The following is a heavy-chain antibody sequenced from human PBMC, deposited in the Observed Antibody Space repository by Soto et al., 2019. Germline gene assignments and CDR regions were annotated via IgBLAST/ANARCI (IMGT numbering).Heavy chain of an antibody. V-gene: IGHV3-7*03. Sequence: GGSLRLSCAASGFTFSTFWMDWVRQAPGKGLEWVAKIKEDGSEKYYAYSVKGRFIISGDNARNSVHLQMNSLRAEDTAVYYCARVRPGNYRDYWGQGTLVTVSS. J-gene: IGHJ4*02. CDR2: IKEDGSEK. D-gene: IGHD3-10*01. CDR1: GFTFSTFW. CDR3: ARVRPGNYRDY.